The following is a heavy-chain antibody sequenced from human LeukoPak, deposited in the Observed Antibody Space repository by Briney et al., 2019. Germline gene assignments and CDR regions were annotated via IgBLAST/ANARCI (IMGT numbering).Heavy chain of an antibody. J-gene: IGHJ5*02. CDR2: IRYDGSNK. CDR1: GFTFSSYG. Sequence: GGSLRLSCAASGFTFSSYGMHWVRQAPGKGLEWVAFIRYDGSNKYYADSVKGRFTISRDNSKNTLYLQMNSLRAEDTAVYYCASYGSGSYYKAWFDPWAREPWSPSPQ. D-gene: IGHD3-10*01. V-gene: IGHV3-30*02. CDR3: ASYGSGSYYKAWFDP.